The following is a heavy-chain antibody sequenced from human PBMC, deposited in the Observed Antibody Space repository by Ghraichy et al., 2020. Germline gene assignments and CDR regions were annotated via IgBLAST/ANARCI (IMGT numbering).Heavy chain of an antibody. J-gene: IGHJ4*02. D-gene: IGHD3-16*02. Sequence: SGPTLVKPTQTLTLTCTFSGFSLSTPEMRLSWIRQPPGKALEWLARIDWNDEKLYSTSLKTRLIISKDTSKNQVVLTMTNMDPVDTATYLCARTYIVEDFDYWGQGTLGSVSS. CDR3: ARTYIVEDFDY. V-gene: IGHV2-70*04. CDR1: GFSLSTPEMR. CDR2: IDWNDEK.